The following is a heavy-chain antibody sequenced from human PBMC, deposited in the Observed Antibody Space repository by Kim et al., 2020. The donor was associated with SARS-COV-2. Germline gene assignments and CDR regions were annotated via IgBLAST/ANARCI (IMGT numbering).Heavy chain of an antibody. D-gene: IGHD6-19*01. Sequence: GGTTEYAASVKGRGTISRDDSKSIAYLQMNSLKTEDAAVYYCTREDSSGWDWGQGTLVTVSP. J-gene: IGHJ4*02. V-gene: IGHV3-49*02. CDR2: GGTT. CDR3: TREDSSGWD.